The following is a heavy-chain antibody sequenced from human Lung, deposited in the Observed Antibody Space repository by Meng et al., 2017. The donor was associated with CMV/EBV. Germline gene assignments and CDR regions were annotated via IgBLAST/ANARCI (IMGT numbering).Heavy chain of an antibody. Sequence: AVSGGSISTTDWWSWIRQPPGKGLEWIGEIYYTGSTNYSPSLKSRVTISIDKSKNQFSLNLRSVTAADTAVYYCARDSSSWHWVDPWGQGTLVTVSS. D-gene: IGHD6-13*01. J-gene: IGHJ5*02. V-gene: IGHV4-4*02. CDR3: ARDSSSWHWVDP. CDR1: GGSISTTDW. CDR2: IYYTGST.